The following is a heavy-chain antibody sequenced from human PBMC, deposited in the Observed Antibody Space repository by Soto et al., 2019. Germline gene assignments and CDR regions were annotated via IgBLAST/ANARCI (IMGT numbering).Heavy chain of an antibody. CDR3: ARPHIAAAGRGAFDI. Sequence: QVQLQESGPGLVKPSQTLSLTCTVSGGSISSGGYYWSWIRQHPGKGLEWIGYIYYSGSTYYNPSLQRRVTISVDTSKNQFSLKLSSVTAADTAVYYRARPHIAAAGRGAFDIWGQGTMVTVSS. D-gene: IGHD6-13*01. CDR1: GGSISSGGYY. J-gene: IGHJ3*02. CDR2: IYYSGST. V-gene: IGHV4-31*03.